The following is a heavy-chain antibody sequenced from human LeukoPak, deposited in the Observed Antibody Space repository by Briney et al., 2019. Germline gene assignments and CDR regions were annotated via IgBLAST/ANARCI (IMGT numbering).Heavy chain of an antibody. J-gene: IGHJ5*02. V-gene: IGHV3-23*01. D-gene: IGHD1-26*01. CDR1: GFTFSSYA. CDR2: ISGSGGST. Sequence: GGSLRLSCAASGFTFSSYAMSWVRQAPGKGLERVSAISGSGGSTYYADSVKGRFTISRDNSKNTLYLQMNSLRVEDTAVYYCAKRIVGANGDWFDPWGQGTLVTVSS. CDR3: AKRIVGANGDWFDP.